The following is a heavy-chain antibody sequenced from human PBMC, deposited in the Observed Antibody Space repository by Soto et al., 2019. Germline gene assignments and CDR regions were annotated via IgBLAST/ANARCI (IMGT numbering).Heavy chain of an antibody. V-gene: IGHV6-1*01. D-gene: IGHD2-2*01. Sequence: PSQTLSLTCAISGDSVSSNSAAWNWIRQSPSRGLEWLGRTYYRSKWYNDYAVSVKSRITINPDTSKNQFSLQLNSVTPEDTAVYYCARDLGPEGYCSSTSCCDVDYYYYYMDVWGKGTTVTVSS. J-gene: IGHJ6*03. CDR1: GDSVSSNSAA. CDR2: TYYRSKWYN. CDR3: ARDLGPEGYCSSTSCCDVDYYYYYMDV.